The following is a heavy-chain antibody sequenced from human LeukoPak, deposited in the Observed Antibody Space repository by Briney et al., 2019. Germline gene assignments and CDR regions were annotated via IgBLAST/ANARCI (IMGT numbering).Heavy chain of an antibody. CDR2: IYYSGTT. Sequence: SETLSLTCTVSGASLNTYYRSWIRQPPGKGLEWMGYIYYSGTTSYNPSLTTRVTISIDTSKNQFSLKLSSVTAADTAVYYCARVIRPRASQYYFDFWGQGNVVIVTS. CDR1: GASLNTYY. D-gene: IGHD3-10*01. V-gene: IGHV4-59*01. J-gene: IGHJ4*02. CDR3: ARVIRPRASQYYFDF.